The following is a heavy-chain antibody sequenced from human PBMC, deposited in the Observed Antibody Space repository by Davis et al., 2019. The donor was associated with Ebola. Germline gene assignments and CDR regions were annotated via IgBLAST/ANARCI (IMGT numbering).Heavy chain of an antibody. Sequence: SQTLSLTCAVYGGSFSGYYWSWIRQPPGKGLEWIGEINHSGSTNYNPSLKSRVTISVDTSKNQFSLKLSSVTAADTAVYYCARGLIVVVPAAIAVGYYYYYMDVWGKGTTVTVSS. D-gene: IGHD2-2*01. CDR1: GGSFSGYY. CDR3: ARGLIVVVPAAIAVGYYYYYMDV. CDR2: INHSGST. V-gene: IGHV4-34*01. J-gene: IGHJ6*03.